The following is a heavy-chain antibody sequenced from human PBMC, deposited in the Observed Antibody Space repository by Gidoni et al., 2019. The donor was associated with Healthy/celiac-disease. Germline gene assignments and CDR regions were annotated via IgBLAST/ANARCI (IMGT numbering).Heavy chain of an antibody. V-gene: IGHV4-34*01. CDR1: GGPFRRYY. J-gene: IGHJ3*02. Sequence: QVQLQPCGAGLLEPSATLSLPCAVYGGPFRRYYWSWIRQPPGKGLGWIGEINHSGSNNYNPSLKSRVTISVDTSKNQFSLKLSSVTAADTAVYYCARAHSLRRAGRRRGAFDIWGQGTMVTVSS. D-gene: IGHD6-19*01. CDR3: ARAHSLRRAGRRRGAFDI. CDR2: INHSGSN.